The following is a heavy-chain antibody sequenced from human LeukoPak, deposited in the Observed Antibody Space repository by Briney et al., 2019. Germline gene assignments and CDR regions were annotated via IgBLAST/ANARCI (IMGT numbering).Heavy chain of an antibody. CDR3: TTADYYDSSGYPFDY. D-gene: IGHD3-22*01. V-gene: IGHV1-8*01. CDR2: MNPNSGNT. CDR1: GYTFTSYD. J-gene: IGHJ4*02. Sequence: GASVKVSCKAPGYTFTSYDINWVRQATGQGLEWMGWMNPNSGNTGYAQKFQGRVTMTRNTSISTAYMELSSLRSEDTAVYYCTTADYYDSSGYPFDYWGQGTLVTVSS.